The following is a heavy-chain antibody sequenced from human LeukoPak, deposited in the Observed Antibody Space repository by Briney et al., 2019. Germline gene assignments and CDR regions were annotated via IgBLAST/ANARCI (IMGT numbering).Heavy chain of an antibody. CDR3: AKAEGGPHAFDI. CDR1: GFTFSSYA. D-gene: IGHD3-16*01. J-gene: IGHJ3*02. V-gene: IGHV3-23*01. CDR2: ISGSGGST. Sequence: GGSLRLSCAASGFTFSSYAMSWVRQAPGKGLEWVSAISGSGGSTYYADSVKSRFTISRDNSKNTLYLQMNSLRAEDTAVYYCAKAEGGPHAFDIWGQGTMVTVSS.